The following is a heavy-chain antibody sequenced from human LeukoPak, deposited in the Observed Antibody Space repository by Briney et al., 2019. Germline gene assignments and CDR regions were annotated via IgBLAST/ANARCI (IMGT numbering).Heavy chain of an antibody. CDR1: GGSISSSNW. Sequence: SETLSLTCAVSGGSISSSNWWSWVRQPPGKGLEWIGYIYHSGSTYYNPSLKSRVSISVDRSKNQFSLKLSSVTAADTAVYYCAREYFYGSGSARAFDYWGQGTLVTVSS. J-gene: IGHJ4*02. V-gene: IGHV4-4*02. CDR3: AREYFYGSGSARAFDY. CDR2: IYHSGST. D-gene: IGHD3-10*01.